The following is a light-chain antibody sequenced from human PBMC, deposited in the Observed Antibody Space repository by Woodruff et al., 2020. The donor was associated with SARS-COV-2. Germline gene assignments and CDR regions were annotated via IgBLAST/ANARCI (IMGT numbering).Light chain of an antibody. CDR2: QDT. Sequence: IPCSGYNLRNKYVSWYQQKTGQSPVLVIYQDTKRPSGIPERFSGSNSGNTATLTISETQAMDAADYYCQAWDDSVVFGGGTKLT. J-gene: IGLJ2*01. CDR3: QAWDDSVV. CDR1: NLRNKY. V-gene: IGLV3-1*01.